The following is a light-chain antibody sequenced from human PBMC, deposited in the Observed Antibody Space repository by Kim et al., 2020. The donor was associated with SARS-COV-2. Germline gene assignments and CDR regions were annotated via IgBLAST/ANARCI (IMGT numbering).Light chain of an antibody. CDR2: SAS. J-gene: IGKJ1*01. V-gene: IGKV1-39*01. Sequence: SASVGDTVSITWRASQSIRTFLNWYQHKLGSAPRLLIFSASTLQSGVPSRFRGSGSGTEFTLTISGLQREDFATYYCQQTYNSRTFGQGTKVDIK. CDR1: QSIRTF. CDR3: QQTYNSRT.